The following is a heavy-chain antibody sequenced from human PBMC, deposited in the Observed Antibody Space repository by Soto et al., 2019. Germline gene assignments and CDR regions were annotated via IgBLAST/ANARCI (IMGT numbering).Heavy chain of an antibody. J-gene: IGHJ6*04. Sequence: PVGFLRLSGAASGFTFSKYAMSWVRQAPGKGLEWVSSISGSGSSKYYADSVKGRFTISRENSNSTLYLQMDSLRAENTAVYYSVRAWERTVSAGNYRYRMVDWGRGTRVTV. CDR2: ISGSGSSK. CDR1: GFTFSKYA. V-gene: IGHV3-23*01. CDR3: VRAWERTVSAGNYRYRMVD. D-gene: IGHD3-16*02.